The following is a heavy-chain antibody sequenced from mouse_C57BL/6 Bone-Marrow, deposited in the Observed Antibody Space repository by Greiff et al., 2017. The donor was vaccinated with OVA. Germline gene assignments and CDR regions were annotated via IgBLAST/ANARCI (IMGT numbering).Heavy chain of an antibody. CDR3: ARGYYYYDGSYCWYFDV. Sequence: EVQLQQSGPVLVKPGPSVKISCKASGFTFTDYYMHWVKQSHGKSLEWIGLVYPYNGGTSYNQKFKGKATLTVDTSSSTAYMELNSLTSEDSAVYYCARGYYYYDGSYCWYFDVWGTGTTVTVSS. D-gene: IGHD2-4*01. CDR1: GFTFTDYY. J-gene: IGHJ1*03. CDR2: VYPYNGGT. V-gene: IGHV1-36*01.